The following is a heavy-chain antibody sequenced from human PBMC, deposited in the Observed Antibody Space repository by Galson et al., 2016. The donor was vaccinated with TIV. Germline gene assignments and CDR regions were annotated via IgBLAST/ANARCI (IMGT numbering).Heavy chain of an antibody. Sequence: SVKVSCKASGYTFTDYYIHWVRQASGQGLEWMGIITPGGGGTSYAQRFKGRVTMTRDTSTSTVYMDLSGLTSEDTAVYYCAKDTRSGYSSSWQPFDSWGQGTRVTVSS. D-gene: IGHD6-13*01. CDR2: ITPGGGGT. CDR3: AKDTRSGYSSSWQPFDS. V-gene: IGHV1-46*03. J-gene: IGHJ4*02. CDR1: GYTFTDYY.